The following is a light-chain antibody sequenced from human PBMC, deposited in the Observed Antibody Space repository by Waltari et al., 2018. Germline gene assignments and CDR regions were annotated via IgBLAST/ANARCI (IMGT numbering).Light chain of an antibody. CDR1: QTVSTY. Sequence: IVLTQSPATLSLSPGERATLSCRASQTVSTYLACFQQKPGQAPRLLIYDASNRAPGIPARFSGRGSGTDFSLTISSLEPEDFAVYYCLQRSLWPWTFGQGTKVAVK. J-gene: IGKJ1*01. CDR2: DAS. CDR3: LQRSLWPWT. V-gene: IGKV3-11*01.